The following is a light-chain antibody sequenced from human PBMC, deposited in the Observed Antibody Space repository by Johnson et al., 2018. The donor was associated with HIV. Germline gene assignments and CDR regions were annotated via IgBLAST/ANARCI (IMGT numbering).Light chain of an antibody. CDR3: GTWDSSLSAHV. V-gene: IGLV1-51*01. CDR1: SSNIGNNY. J-gene: IGLJ1*01. CDR2: DNN. Sequence: QSVLTQPPSVSAAPGQKVTISCSGSSSNIGNNYVSWYQQLPGTAPKLLIYDNNKRPSGIPDRFSGSKSGTSPTLGITGLQTGDEADYYCGTWDSSLSAHVFGTGTKVTVL.